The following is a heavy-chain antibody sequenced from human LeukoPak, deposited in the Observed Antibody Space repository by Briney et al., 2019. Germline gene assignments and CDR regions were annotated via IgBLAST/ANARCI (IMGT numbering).Heavy chain of an antibody. CDR3: AKGPLGYCSGGSCYIDY. V-gene: IGHV3-23*01. Sequence: GGSLRLSCAASGFTFSSYAVSWVRQAPGKGLEWVSAISGSGGGTYYTDSVKDRFTISRDNSKNTLYLQLNSLRAEDTAVYYCAKGPLGYCSGGSCYIDYWGQGTLVTVSS. D-gene: IGHD2-15*01. CDR1: GFTFSSYA. J-gene: IGHJ4*02. CDR2: ISGSGGGT.